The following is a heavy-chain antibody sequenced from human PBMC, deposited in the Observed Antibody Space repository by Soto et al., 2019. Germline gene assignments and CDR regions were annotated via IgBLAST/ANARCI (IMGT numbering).Heavy chain of an antibody. D-gene: IGHD4-17*01. Sequence: SQTLSLTCAISGDSVSSNSAAWNWIRQSPSRGLEWLGRTYYRSRWYNDYAVSVKSRITINPDTSKNQFSLQLNSVTPEDTAVYYCARDLPDGDYLRYYYYMDVWGKGTTVTVSS. CDR1: GDSVSSNSAA. CDR2: TYYRSRWYN. CDR3: ARDLPDGDYLRYYYYMDV. J-gene: IGHJ6*03. V-gene: IGHV6-1*01.